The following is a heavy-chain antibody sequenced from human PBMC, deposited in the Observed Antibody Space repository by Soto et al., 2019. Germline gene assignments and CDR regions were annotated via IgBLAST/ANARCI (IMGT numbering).Heavy chain of an antibody. CDR1: GFTFSSFW. CDR2: INGDGSIT. Sequence: EVQLATSGGGLVQPGGSLRLSCAASGFTFSSFWMHWVRQVPGKGLVWVSRINGDGSITTYADSVKGRFTISRDNAKNTLHLQMNSLRAEDTALYYCTRSILGSADYWGQGILVTVSS. V-gene: IGHV3-74*01. CDR3: TRSILGSADY. D-gene: IGHD2-15*01. J-gene: IGHJ4*02.